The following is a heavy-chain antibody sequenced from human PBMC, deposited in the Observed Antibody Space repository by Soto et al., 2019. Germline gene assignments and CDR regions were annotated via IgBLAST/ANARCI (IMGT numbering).Heavy chain of an antibody. J-gene: IGHJ4*02. V-gene: IGHV1-18*01. D-gene: IGHD3-10*01. Sequence: QVQLVQSGAEVKKPGASVKVSCKTSGYTFTTYGISWVRQAPGQGLEWMGWISPYNGNTKYAQKLQVRVTMTADTSTSTAYMVLRSLTSDDKAVYYCTRGGFGEFVYYFDYWGQGTLVTVSS. CDR3: TRGGFGEFVYYFDY. CDR1: GYTFTTYG. CDR2: ISPYNGNT.